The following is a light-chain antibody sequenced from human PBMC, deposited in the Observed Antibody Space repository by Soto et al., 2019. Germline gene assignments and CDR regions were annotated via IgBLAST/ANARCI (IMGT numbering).Light chain of an antibody. Sequence: QSVLTQPPSVSGAPGQRVTISCTGSSSNFGAGYDVHWYQQLPGTAPKLLIYANNNRPSGIPDRFSGSKSGTSASLAITGLQAEDEADYYCQSYDIHLSASLVFGGGTNLTVL. V-gene: IGLV1-40*01. CDR1: SSNFGAGYD. CDR3: QSYDIHLSASLV. J-gene: IGLJ2*01. CDR2: ANN.